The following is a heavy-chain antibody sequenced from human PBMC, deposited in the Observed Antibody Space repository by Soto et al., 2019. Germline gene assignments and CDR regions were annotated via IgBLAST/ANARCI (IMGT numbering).Heavy chain of an antibody. V-gene: IGHV3-33*01. CDR3: ARAHTMMILDRFDP. D-gene: IGHD3-22*01. J-gene: IGHJ5*02. CDR1: GFKFRNYA. Sequence: QVQLVESGGGVVQPGKSLRLSCAASGFKFRNYAIHWVRQAPGKGLEWLAVIWFDGSKKYYADPVKGRFTISRDNSKNTVYLDMNSLTADDSGVFYCARAHTMMILDRFDPWGHGTLVTVSS. CDR2: IWFDGSKK.